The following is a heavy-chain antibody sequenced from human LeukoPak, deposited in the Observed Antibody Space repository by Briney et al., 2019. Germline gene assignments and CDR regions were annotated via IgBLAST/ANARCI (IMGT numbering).Heavy chain of an antibody. CDR3: ARAFHYYDSSGSYYFDY. CDR2: IIPIFGTA. CDR1: GGTFSSYA. V-gene: IGHV1-69*13. Sequence: ASVKVSCKASGGTFSSYAISWVRQAPGQGLEWMGGIIPIFGTANYAQKFQGRVTITADESTSTAYMELSSLRSEDTAVYYCARAFHYYDSSGSYYFDYWGQGTLVTVSS. J-gene: IGHJ4*02. D-gene: IGHD3-22*01.